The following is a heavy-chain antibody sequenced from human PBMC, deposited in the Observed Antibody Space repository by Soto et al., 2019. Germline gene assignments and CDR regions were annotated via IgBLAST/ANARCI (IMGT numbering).Heavy chain of an antibody. Sequence: SETLSLTCSVSGGSISSATYYWGWIRQPPGKGLEWIGSIYYSGSTYYSPSLKSRVTISVDTSKNQFSLKVSSVTAADTAVYYCARLPGITTSRRDYWGQGTLVTVSS. D-gene: IGHD1-1*01. CDR1: GGSISSATYY. V-gene: IGHV4-39*01. J-gene: IGHJ4*02. CDR3: ARLPGITTSRRDY. CDR2: IYYSGST.